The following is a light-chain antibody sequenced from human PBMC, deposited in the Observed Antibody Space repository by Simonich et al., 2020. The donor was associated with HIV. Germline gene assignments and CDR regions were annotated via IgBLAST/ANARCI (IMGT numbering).Light chain of an antibody. CDR3: QSYDSSLSGWV. CDR2: GNS. J-gene: IGLJ3*02. V-gene: IGLV1-40*01. CDR1: SSNTGAGYD. Sequence: QSVLPQPPSVSGAPGQRVTISCTGSSSNTGAGYDVHWYQQLPGTAPKLLLYGNSNRPSGVPDRFSGSKSGTSASLAITGLQAEDEADYYCQSYDSSLSGWVFGGGTKLTVL.